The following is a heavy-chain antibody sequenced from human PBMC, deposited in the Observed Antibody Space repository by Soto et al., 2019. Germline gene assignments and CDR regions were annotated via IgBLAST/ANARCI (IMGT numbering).Heavy chain of an antibody. CDR1: GFTFSNAW. CDR3: TTDIVVVPAAGDFDY. Sequence: GGSLRLSCAASGFTFSNAWMSWVRQAPGKGLEWVGRIKSKTDGGTTDYAAHVKGRFTISRDDSKNTLYLQMNSLKTEDSAVYYCTTDIVVVPAAGDFDYWGQGTLVTVSS. J-gene: IGHJ4*02. V-gene: IGHV3-15*01. CDR2: IKSKTDGGTT. D-gene: IGHD2-2*01.